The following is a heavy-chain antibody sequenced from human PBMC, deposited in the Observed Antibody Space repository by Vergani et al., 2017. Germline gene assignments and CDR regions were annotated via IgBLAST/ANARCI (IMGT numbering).Heavy chain of an antibody. CDR1: GGSISSYY. CDR3: ARGVNDILTSQYPQPLYYYGYMDV. Sequence: QVQLQESGPGLVKPSETLSLTCTVSGGSISSYYLSWIRQPPGKGLEWIGYIYYSGSTNYNPSRKSRVTISVDTSKNHFSLKLSSVTAADTAVYYCARGVNDILTSQYPQPLYYYGYMDVWGKGTTVTVSS. D-gene: IGHD3-9*01. V-gene: IGHV4-59*01. CDR2: IYYSGST. J-gene: IGHJ6*03.